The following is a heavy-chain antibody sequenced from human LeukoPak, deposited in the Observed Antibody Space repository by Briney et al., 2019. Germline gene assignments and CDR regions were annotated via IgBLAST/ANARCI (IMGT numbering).Heavy chain of an antibody. J-gene: IGHJ6*02. V-gene: IGHV1-2*02. CDR1: GYTFTGFY. Sequence: ASVKVSCKASGYTFTGFYMHWVRQAPGQGLEWMGWINPNSGGTNYAQKFQGRVTMTRDTSISTAYMELSRLRSDDTAVYYCARSPIVVVVAATPSDYYGMDVWGQGTTVTVSS. CDR2: INPNSGGT. CDR3: ARSPIVVVVAATPSDYYGMDV. D-gene: IGHD2-15*01.